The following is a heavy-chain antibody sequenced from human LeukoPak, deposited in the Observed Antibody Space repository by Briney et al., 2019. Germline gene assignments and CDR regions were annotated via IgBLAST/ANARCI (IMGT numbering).Heavy chain of an antibody. Sequence: ASVKVSCKASGYTFTGYSMHWVRQAPGQGLEWMGWINPNSGGTNYAQKFQGRVTMTRDTSISTAYMELSRLRSDDTAVYYCAVSPYCSSTSCYTTDAFDIWGQGTMVTVSS. CDR3: AVSPYCSSTSCYTTDAFDI. J-gene: IGHJ3*02. D-gene: IGHD2-2*02. CDR2: INPNSGGT. V-gene: IGHV1-2*02. CDR1: GYTFTGYS.